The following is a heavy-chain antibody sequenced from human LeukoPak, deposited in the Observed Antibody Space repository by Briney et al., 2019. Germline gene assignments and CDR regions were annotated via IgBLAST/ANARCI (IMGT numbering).Heavy chain of an antibody. Sequence: SETLSLTCAVSGCSISSSNYYWVWIRQPPGKGLEWIGSIYYSGSTYYNPSLKSRVTISVDTSKNQFSLKLSSVTAADIAVYYCGRLGLPGSHLAWFDPWGQGTLVTVSS. V-gene: IGHV4-39*01. J-gene: IGHJ5*02. D-gene: IGHD3-16*02. CDR1: GCSISSSNYY. CDR2: IYYSGST. CDR3: GRLGLPGSHLAWFDP.